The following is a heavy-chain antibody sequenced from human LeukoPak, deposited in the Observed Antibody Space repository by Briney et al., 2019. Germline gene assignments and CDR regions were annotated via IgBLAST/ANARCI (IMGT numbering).Heavy chain of an antibody. CDR3: AREGCPKAFDI. Sequence: ASVTVSCKASGNTFTGHYIHWVRQVPGQGLEWLGWINPNSGGTGSAQKFQGRVTMTRDTSIGTAYMELFGLTSDDTAVYYCAREGCPKAFDIWGQGTLVTVSS. V-gene: IGHV1-2*02. J-gene: IGHJ3*02. D-gene: IGHD2-8*01. CDR2: INPNSGGT. CDR1: GNTFTGHY.